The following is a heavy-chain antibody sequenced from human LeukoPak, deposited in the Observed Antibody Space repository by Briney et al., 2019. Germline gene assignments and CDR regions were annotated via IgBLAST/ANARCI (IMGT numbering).Heavy chain of an antibody. CDR2: IDDTGKT. J-gene: IGHJ4*02. V-gene: IGHV4-59*01. CDR3: ARSEGATRGVDY. D-gene: IGHD1-26*01. CDR1: GTSIKSYY. Sequence: SETLSLTCNVSGTSIKSYYWSWVRQPPGKGLEWIGYIDDTGKTNDNPSLRSRLTLAVDTSKNQFSLRLRSVTAADTAVYYCARSEGATRGVDYWGQGTLVTVSS.